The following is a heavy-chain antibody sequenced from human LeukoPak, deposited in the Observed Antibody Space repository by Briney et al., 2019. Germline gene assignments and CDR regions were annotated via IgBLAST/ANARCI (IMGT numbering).Heavy chain of an antibody. J-gene: IGHJ4*02. V-gene: IGHV3-23*01. D-gene: IGHD2-15*01. CDR2: VSSSGGST. CDR3: AKRVFAAAQDYFFDY. Sequence: RGSLRLSCAASGFTFSSSAMSWVRQAPGKGLEWVSAVSSSGGSTFYADSVKGRFTISRDNSKNTLFLQMNSLRAEDTAIYYCAKRVFAAAQDYFFDYWGPGTLVTVSS. CDR1: GFTFSSSA.